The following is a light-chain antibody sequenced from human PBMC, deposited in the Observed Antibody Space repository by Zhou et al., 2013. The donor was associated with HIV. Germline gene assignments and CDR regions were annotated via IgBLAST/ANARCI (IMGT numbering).Light chain of an antibody. Sequence: EIVMTQSPATLSVSPGDRATLSCRASQSVANNLAWYQQKPGQAPRLLIYGASTRAAGIPARFRGSGSGTEFTPTITSLQSEDFAVYYCQQFTNWGTFGQGTKLEIK. J-gene: IGKJ2*01. V-gene: IGKV3-15*01. CDR3: QQFTNWGT. CDR1: QSVANN. CDR2: GAS.